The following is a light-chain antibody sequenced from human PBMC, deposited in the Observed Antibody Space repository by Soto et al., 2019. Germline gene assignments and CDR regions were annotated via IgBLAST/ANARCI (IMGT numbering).Light chain of an antibody. CDR2: GAS. CDR3: QQYGSSGT. CDR1: QSVSSSY. J-gene: IGKJ1*01. V-gene: IGKV3-20*01. Sequence: EIVMTQSPATLSVSPGERATLTCRASQSVSSSYLAWYQQKPGQAPRLLIYGASSRATGIPDRFSGSGSGTEFTLTISSLEPEDFAVYYCQQYGSSGTFGQGTKVDIK.